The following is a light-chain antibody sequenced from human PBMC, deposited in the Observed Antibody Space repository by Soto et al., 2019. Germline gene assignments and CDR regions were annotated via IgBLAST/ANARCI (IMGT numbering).Light chain of an antibody. Sequence: TGWTQYPGKMSLSPGERATLSCRASQSVSSNLAWDQQKPGQAPRLLIYDASSRATGIPDRFSGGGSGTDFTLTISRLEPEDFAVYYCQWRGKWPLRFGGGT. V-gene: IGKV3D-20*02. CDR3: QWRGKWPLR. CDR1: QSVSSN. J-gene: IGKJ4*01. CDR2: DAS.